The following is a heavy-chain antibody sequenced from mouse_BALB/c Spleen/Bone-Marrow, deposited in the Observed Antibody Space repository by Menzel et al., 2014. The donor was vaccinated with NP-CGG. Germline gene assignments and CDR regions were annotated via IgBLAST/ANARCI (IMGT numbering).Heavy chain of an antibody. CDR3: ARGGISIDY. J-gene: IGHJ2*01. CDR1: GYAFSIYW. CDR2: IYPGDDDT. Sequence: QVQLQQSGAELVRPGSSVKISCEASGYAFSIYWMNWVKQRPGQGLEWIGQIYPGDDDTDYNGKFKGKATLTADRSSSTAYMQLSSLTSEDSAVYFCARGGISIDYWGQGTTLTVAS. V-gene: IGHV1-80*01.